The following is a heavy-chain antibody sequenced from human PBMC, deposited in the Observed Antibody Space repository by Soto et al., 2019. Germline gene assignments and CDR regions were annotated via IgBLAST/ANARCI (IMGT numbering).Heavy chain of an antibody. CDR1: GGSISSSSYY. V-gene: IGHV4-39*02. D-gene: IGHD3-3*01. CDR3: ARELRFLEWLLMYYFDY. J-gene: IGHJ4*02. Sequence: SETLSLTCTVSGGSISSSSYYWGWIRQPPGKGLEWIGSIYYSGSTYYNPSLKSRVTISVDTSKNQSSLKLSSVTAADTAVYYCARELRFLEWLLMYYFDYWGQGTLVTVSS. CDR2: IYYSGST.